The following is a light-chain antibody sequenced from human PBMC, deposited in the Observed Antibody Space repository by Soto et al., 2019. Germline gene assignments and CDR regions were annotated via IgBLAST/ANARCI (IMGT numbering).Light chain of an antibody. J-gene: IGLJ3*02. CDR1: RSDVGSYNL. V-gene: IGLV2-23*01. Sequence: QSALTQPASVSGSPGQSITIAWTGTRSDVGSYNLVSWYQQHPGKAPKLMIYEGSKRPSGVSNRLSGSKSGNTASLTISGLQAEDEADYYCCSYAGSSTPWVFGGGTKLTVL. CDR3: CSYAGSSTPWV. CDR2: EGS.